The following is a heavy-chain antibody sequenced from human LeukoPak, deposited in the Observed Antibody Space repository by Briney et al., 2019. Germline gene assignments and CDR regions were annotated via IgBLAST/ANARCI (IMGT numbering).Heavy chain of an antibody. V-gene: IGHV3-33*01. CDR3: AREAYCSGGRCYRGAFDI. D-gene: IGHD2-15*01. Sequence: GRSLRLSCAASGFTFSQYAMHWVRQAPGKGLEWVAAIWYDGSNDYYADSVKGRFTISRDNSKNTLSLQMNSLRAEDTAVYYCAREAYCSGGRCYRGAFDIWGQGTMVTVSS. CDR2: IWYDGSND. J-gene: IGHJ3*02. CDR1: GFTFSQYA.